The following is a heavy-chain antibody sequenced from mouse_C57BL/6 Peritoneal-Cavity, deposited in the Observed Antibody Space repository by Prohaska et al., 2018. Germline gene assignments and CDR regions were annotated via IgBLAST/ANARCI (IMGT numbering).Heavy chain of an antibody. J-gene: IGHJ2*01. CDR2: IDPSDSYT. D-gene: IGHD4-1*01. Sequence: QVQLQQPGAELVMPGASVKLSCKASGYTFTSYWMHWVKQRPGQGLEWIGEIDPSDSYTNYNQKFKGKATLTVDKSSSTAYMQLSSQTSEDSAVYYCARMDGTSDYWGQGTTLTVSS. CDR3: ARMDGTSDY. CDR1: GYTFTSYW. V-gene: IGHV1-69*01.